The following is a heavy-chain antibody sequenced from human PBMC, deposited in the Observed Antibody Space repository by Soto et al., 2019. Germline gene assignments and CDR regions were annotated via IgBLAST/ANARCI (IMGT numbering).Heavy chain of an antibody. CDR2: INSDGSST. CDR3: VRTSLVVAAATREDY. V-gene: IGHV3-74*01. Sequence: EVQLVESGGGLVQPGGSLRLSCAASGFTFSSYWMHWVRQAPGKGLVWVSRINSDGSSTSYAYSVKGRFTISRDNDKNTLYLQMNSLRAEDTAVYYCVRTSLVVAAATREDYWGQGTLVTVSS. CDR1: GFTFSSYW. D-gene: IGHD2-15*01. J-gene: IGHJ4*02.